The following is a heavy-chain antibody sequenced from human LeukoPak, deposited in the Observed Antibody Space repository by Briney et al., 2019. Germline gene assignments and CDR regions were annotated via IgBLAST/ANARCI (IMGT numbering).Heavy chain of an antibody. CDR1: GGSFSGYY. CDR2: INHSGST. J-gene: IGHJ3*02. CDR3: ARDSYYYDSSGYSIDI. V-gene: IGHV4-34*01. Sequence: SETLSLTCAVYGGSFSGYYWSWIRQPPGEGLEWIGEINHSGSTNYNPSLKSRVTISVDTSKNQFSLKLSSVTAADAAVYYCARDSYYYDSSGYSIDIWGQGTMVTVSS. D-gene: IGHD3-22*01.